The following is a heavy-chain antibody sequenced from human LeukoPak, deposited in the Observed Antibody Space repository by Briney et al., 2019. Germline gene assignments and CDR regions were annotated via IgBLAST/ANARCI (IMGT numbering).Heavy chain of an antibody. CDR3: ARRYSSSWSDAFDI. CDR1: GGSISSYY. D-gene: IGHD6-13*01. V-gene: IGHV4-59*01. J-gene: IGHJ3*02. Sequence: PSETLSLTCSVSGGSISSYYWSWIRQPPGKGLEWIGYVYYSGSTNYNLSLKSRVTISVDTSKNQFSLKLSSVTAADTAVYYCARRYSSSWSDAFDIWGQGTMVTVSS. CDR2: VYYSGST.